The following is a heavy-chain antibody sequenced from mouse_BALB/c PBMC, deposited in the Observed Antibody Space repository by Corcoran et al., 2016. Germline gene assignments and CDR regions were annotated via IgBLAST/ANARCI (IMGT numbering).Heavy chain of an antibody. CDR3: SRDVNSVSWFAY. Sequence: EVQLQQSGAELVKPGASVKLSCTASGFNIKDTYMHWVKQRPEQGLEWIGRIDPANGNNKYDPKFQGKPTITADTTSNTAHLQLSSLTSEDTAVYYCSRDVNSVSWFAYWGQGTLVTVSA. J-gene: IGHJ3*01. V-gene: IGHV14-3*02. CDR2: IDPANGNN. CDR1: GFNIKDTY. D-gene: IGHD2-1*01.